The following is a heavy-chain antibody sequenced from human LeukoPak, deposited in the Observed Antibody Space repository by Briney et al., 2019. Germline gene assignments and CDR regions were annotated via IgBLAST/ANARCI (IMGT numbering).Heavy chain of an antibody. CDR1: GYTFTSYD. CDR3: ARGGIDGSGSDILYYYGMDV. CDR2: MNPNSGNT. V-gene: IGHV1-8*01. D-gene: IGHD3-10*01. Sequence: GASVKASCKASGYTFTSYDINWVRQATGQGLEWMGWMNPNSGNTGYAQKFQGRVTMTRNTSISTAYMELSSLRSEDTAVYYCARGGIDGSGSDILYYYGMDVWGQGTTVTVSS. J-gene: IGHJ6*02.